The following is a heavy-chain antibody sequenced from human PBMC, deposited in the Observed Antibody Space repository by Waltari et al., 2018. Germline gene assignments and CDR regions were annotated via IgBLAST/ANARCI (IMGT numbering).Heavy chain of an antibody. CDR2: ISWNSGSI. CDR3: ATSGGYSYGRFDY. V-gene: IGHV3-9*03. J-gene: IGHJ4*02. Sequence: EVQLVESGGGLVQPGRSLRLSCAASGFTFDDYALHWVRQAPGKGLEWVSGISWNSGSIGYADSLKGLFTISRDNAKNSLYLQMNRRRAEDMTLYYCATSGGYSYGRFDYWGQGTLVTVSS. D-gene: IGHD5-18*01. CDR1: GFTFDDYA.